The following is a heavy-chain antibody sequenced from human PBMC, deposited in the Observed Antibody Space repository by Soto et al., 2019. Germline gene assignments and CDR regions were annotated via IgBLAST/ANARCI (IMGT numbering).Heavy chain of an antibody. CDR2: MYTSGST. J-gene: IGHJ6*02. D-gene: IGHD3-3*01. CDR3: ARAFHHTIFGAYYYYGMDV. V-gene: IGHV4-4*07. CDR1: GGSISNYY. Sequence: PSETLSLTCTVSGGSISNYYWTWIRQPAGKGLEWIGRMYTSGSTNYNPSLKSRVTMSVDTSKNQFSLKLSSVTAADTAVYYCARAFHHTIFGAYYYYGMDVWGQGTTVTVSS.